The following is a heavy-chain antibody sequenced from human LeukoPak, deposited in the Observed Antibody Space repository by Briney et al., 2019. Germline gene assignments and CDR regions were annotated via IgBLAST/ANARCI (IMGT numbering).Heavy chain of an antibody. J-gene: IGHJ4*02. D-gene: IGHD3-10*01. V-gene: IGHV1-69*05. CDR1: GGTLSSYA. CDR2: IIPIFGTA. Sequence: ASVKVSCKASGGTLSSYAISWVRQAPGQGLEWMGRIIPIFGTANYAQKFQGRVTITTDESTSTAYMELSSLRSEDTAVYYCARGYYGSGSYGYWGQGTLVTVSS. CDR3: ARGYYGSGSYGY.